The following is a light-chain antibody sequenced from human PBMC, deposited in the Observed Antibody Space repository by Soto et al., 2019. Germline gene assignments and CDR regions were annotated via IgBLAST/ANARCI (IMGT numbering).Light chain of an antibody. CDR1: SNDIGANNY. Sequence: QSALTQPASVSGSPGQSITISCTGTSNDIGANNYVSWYQHHLGKAPKILIYEAANRPSGVSHRFSGSKSANTASLTISGLQAEDEADYFCTSYTSTSTLVFGGGTKLTVL. CDR3: TSYTSTSTLV. V-gene: IGLV2-14*01. J-gene: IGLJ2*01. CDR2: EAA.